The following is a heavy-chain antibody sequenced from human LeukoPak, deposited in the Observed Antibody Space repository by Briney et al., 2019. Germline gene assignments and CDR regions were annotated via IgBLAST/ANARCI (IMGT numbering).Heavy chain of an antibody. V-gene: IGHV1-2*02. CDR3: ARGMYRGSHDAFDI. J-gene: IGHJ3*02. D-gene: IGHD1-26*01. CDR2: ISPNSGDT. Sequence: ASVKVSCKASGYTFTSYAMNWVRQAPGQGLEWMGWISPNSGDTNCAQRFQDRVTMTSDTSINTASMELTSLTFYDTAVYYCARGMYRGSHDAFDIWGQGTMVTVSS. CDR1: GYTFTSYA.